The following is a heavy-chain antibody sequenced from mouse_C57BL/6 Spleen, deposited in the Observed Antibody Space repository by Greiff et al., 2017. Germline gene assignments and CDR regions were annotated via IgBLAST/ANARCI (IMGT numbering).Heavy chain of an antibody. CDR1: GFTFSDYG. V-gene: IGHV5-17*01. CDR3: ARMPQTGTGAMDY. D-gene: IGHD4-1*01. Sequence: EVKLVESGGGLVKPGGSLKLSCAASGFTFSDYGMHWVRQAPEKGLEWVAYIRSGSSTIYYADTVKGRFTISRDNAKNTLFLQMTRLRSEDTAMYYCARMPQTGTGAMDYWGQGTSVTVSS. J-gene: IGHJ4*01. CDR2: IRSGSSTI.